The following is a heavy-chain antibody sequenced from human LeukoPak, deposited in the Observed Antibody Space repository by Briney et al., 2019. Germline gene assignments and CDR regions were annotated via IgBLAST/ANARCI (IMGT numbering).Heavy chain of an antibody. CDR2: INSDGSSR. Sequence: GGSLRLSCAASGFTFSNYWMHWVRQAPGKGLVWVSSINSDGSSRNYADSVKGRFSIPRDNAKNTLYLQMNSLRAEDTAVYYCALVGGGYWGQGTLVTVSS. CDR3: ALVGGGY. J-gene: IGHJ4*02. CDR1: GFTFSNYW. D-gene: IGHD2-15*01. V-gene: IGHV3-74*01.